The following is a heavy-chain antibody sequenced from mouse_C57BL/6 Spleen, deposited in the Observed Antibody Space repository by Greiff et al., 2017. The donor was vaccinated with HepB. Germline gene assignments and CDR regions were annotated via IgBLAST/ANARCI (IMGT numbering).Heavy chain of an antibody. V-gene: IGHV5-4*01. CDR1: GFTFSSYA. CDR3: ARDRGYYGSSSPWYFDV. Sequence: EVKLVESGGGLVKPGGSLKLSRAASGFTFSSYAMSWVRQTPEKRLEWVATISDGGSYTYYPDNVKGRFTISRDNAKNNLYLQMSHLKSEDTAMYYCARDRGYYGSSSPWYFDVWGTGTTVTVSS. CDR2: ISDGGSYT. J-gene: IGHJ1*03. D-gene: IGHD1-1*01.